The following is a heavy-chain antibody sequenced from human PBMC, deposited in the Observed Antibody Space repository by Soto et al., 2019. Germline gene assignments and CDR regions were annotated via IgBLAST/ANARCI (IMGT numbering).Heavy chain of an antibody. CDR3: TGLTGYYSPNY. CDR2: IIPILGIA. V-gene: IGHV1-69*02. D-gene: IGHD3-9*01. CDR1: GGTFSSYT. J-gene: IGHJ4*02. Sequence: GASVKVSCEACGGTFSSYTISWVRQAPGQGLEWMGRIIPILGIANYAQKFQGRVTITADKSTSTAYMELSSLRSEDTAVYYCTGLTGYYSPNYWGQGTLVTVSS.